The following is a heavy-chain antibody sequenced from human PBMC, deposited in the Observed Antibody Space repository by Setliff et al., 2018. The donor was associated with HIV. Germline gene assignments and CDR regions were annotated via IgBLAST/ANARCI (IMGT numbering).Heavy chain of an antibody. CDR3: ARHPPIAVAGTGYYYYYMDV. V-gene: IGHV5-51*01. J-gene: IGHJ6*03. CDR1: GYTFSNYC. CDR2: IYPGNSDT. D-gene: IGHD6-19*01. Sequence: GESLKISCKDSGYTFSNYCIAWVRQMPGKGLGWMGIIYPGNSDTTYSPSFQGHVTISADKSISTAYLQWSSLKASDTAMYYCARHPPIAVAGTGYYYYYMDVWGKGTTVTVSS.